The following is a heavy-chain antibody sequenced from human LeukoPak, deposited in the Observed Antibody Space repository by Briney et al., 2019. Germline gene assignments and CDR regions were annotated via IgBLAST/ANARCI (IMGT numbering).Heavy chain of an antibody. CDR2: ISYDGSSK. D-gene: IGHD1-1*01. CDR3: ARAEATWAYYFGMDV. Sequence: GGSLRLSCAASGFPFSSYGMHWVRQAPGKGLEWVAVISYDGSSKYYADSVKGRFTISRDNSKNTLYLQMNSLRAEDTAVYYCARAEATWAYYFGMDVWGQGTTVTVSS. J-gene: IGHJ6*02. CDR1: GFPFSSYG. V-gene: IGHV3-30*03.